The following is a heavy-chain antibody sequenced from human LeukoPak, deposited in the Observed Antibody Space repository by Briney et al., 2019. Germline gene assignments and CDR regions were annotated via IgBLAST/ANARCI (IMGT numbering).Heavy chain of an antibody. J-gene: IGHJ6*02. CDR3: ATYTHWVAGDV. V-gene: IGHV3-48*04. D-gene: IGHD3-16*01. CDR2: ISKSSDRI. CDR1: GFTFSSYS. Sequence: GGSLRLSCAASGFTFSSYSMNWVRQAPGKGLEWVSYISKSSDRIYHADSVKGRFTISRDNAKNSLYLQMSSLRPEDTAVYYCATYTHWVAGDVWGQGTTVTVSS.